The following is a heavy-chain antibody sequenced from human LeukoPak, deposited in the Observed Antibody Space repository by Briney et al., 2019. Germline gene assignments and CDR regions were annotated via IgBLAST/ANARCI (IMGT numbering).Heavy chain of an antibody. CDR2: ITGSGVST. CDR1: GFTFSSHA. Sequence: PGGSLRLSCPASGFTFSSHAMSWVRQAPGKGLEWVSSITGSGVSTNNADSVKGRFTISRDNSKNTLYLQMNSLRAEDTAVYYCARAVPLGGSAYFDYWGQGTLVTVSS. J-gene: IGHJ4*02. V-gene: IGHV3-23*01. D-gene: IGHD1-26*01. CDR3: ARAVPLGGSAYFDY.